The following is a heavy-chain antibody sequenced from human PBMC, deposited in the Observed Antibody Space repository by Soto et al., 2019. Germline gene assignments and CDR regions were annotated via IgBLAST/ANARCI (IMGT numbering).Heavy chain of an antibody. V-gene: IGHV4-34*01. D-gene: IGHD3-3*01. Sequence: QVQLQQWGAGLLKPSETLSLTCAVYGGSFSGYYWSCIRQPPGKGLEWIGEINHSGSTNYNPSLKSRVTISVDTSKNQFSLKLSSVTAADTAVYYCARGRKFGVVIKSAGNWFDPWGQGTLVTVSS. CDR2: INHSGST. CDR1: GGSFSGYY. CDR3: ARGRKFGVVIKSAGNWFDP. J-gene: IGHJ5*02.